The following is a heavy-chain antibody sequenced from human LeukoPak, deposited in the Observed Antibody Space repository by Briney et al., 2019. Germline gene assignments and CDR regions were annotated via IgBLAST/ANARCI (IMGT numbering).Heavy chain of an antibody. Sequence: PSDTLSLTCTVSGGSISSYYWSWIRQPPGKGLEWIGYIYYSGSTNYNPSLKSRVTISVDTSKNQFSLKLSSVTAADTAVYYCARTQGYGGKLGVLDVWGQGTTVTVSS. CDR1: GGSISSYY. CDR3: ARTQGYGGKLGVLDV. V-gene: IGHV4-59*07. J-gene: IGHJ6*02. D-gene: IGHD4-23*01. CDR2: IYYSGST.